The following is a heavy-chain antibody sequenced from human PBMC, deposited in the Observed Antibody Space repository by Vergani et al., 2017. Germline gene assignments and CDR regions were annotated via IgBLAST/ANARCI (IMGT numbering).Heavy chain of an antibody. J-gene: IGHJ4*02. CDR3: ARHRYFDY. V-gene: IGHV4-4*09. CDR1: SGSISSYY. Sequence: QVQLQESGPGLVKPSETLSLTCTVSSGSISSYYWSWIRQPPGKGLEWIGYIYTSGSTNYNPSLKSRVTISVDTSKNQFSLKLSSVTAADTAVYYCARHRYFDYWGQGTLVTVSS. CDR2: IYTSGST.